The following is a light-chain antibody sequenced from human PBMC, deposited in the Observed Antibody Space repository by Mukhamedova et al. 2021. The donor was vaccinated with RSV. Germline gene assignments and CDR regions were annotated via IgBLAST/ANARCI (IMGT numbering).Light chain of an antibody. CDR2: AAS. J-gene: IGKJ4*01. Sequence: WYQRRVHGQAPKRLIYAASSLQSGVPSRFGGSGSGTEFTLTISSLQAEDFATYYCLQHNSYPLTFGGGTKVET. V-gene: IGKV1-17*01. CDR3: LQHNSYPLT.